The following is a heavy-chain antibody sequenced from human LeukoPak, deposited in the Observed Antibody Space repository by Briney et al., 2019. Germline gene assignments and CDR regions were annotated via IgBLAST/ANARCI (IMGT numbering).Heavy chain of an antibody. V-gene: IGHV3-23*01. D-gene: IGHD2-15*01. CDR3: AREGGFCFGDTCRFFDL. CDR2: ISGSGGST. J-gene: IGHJ4*02. Sequence: GGSLRLSCAASGFTFSSYAMSWVRQAPGKGLEWVSAISGSGGSTYYADSVKGRFTISRDNAKNSLYLQMNSLGAEDTAVYYCAREGGFCFGDTCRFFDLWGQGTLVTVSS. CDR1: GFTFSSYA.